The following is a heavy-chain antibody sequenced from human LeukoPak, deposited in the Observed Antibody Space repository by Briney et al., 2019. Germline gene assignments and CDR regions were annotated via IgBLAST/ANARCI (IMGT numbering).Heavy chain of an antibody. CDR3: AREGMQQLEYYFDY. CDR2: ISSSSSYI. J-gene: IGHJ4*02. CDR1: GFTFSSYS. V-gene: IGHV3-21*01. Sequence: GGSLRLSCAASGFTFSSYSMNWVRQAPGKGLEWVSSISSSSSYIYYADSVKGRFTISRDNAKNSLYLQMNSLRAEDTAVYYCAREGMQQLEYYFDYWGQGTLVTVSS. D-gene: IGHD6-13*01.